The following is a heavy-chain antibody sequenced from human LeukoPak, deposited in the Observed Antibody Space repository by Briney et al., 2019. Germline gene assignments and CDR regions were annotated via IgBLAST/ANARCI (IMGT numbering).Heavy chain of an antibody. CDR1: GDSISGYY. CDR2: IYNSGST. J-gene: IGHJ4*02. CDR3: ARGRLRGGHNFLGY. Sequence: SETLSLTCTGSGDSISGYYWNWVRQPPGKGLEWIGYIYNSGSTNYNPSLKSRVTISLDTSKNQFSLELDSVTAADTAVYYCARGRLRGGHNFLGYWGQGTLVTVSS. V-gene: IGHV4-59*01. D-gene: IGHD5-24*01.